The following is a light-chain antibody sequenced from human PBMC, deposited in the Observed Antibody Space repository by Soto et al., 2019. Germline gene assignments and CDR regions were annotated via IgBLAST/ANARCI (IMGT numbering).Light chain of an antibody. CDR1: ISNIGSNT. J-gene: IGLJ1*01. CDR2: SNN. CDR3: AAWDDSLNAYV. Sequence: QSALTQPPSSSETPGQRVTISCSGSISNIGSNTVNWYQQLPGTAPKLVVYSNNQRPSGVPDRFSGSKSGSSASLAISGLQSEDEADYYCAAWDDSLNAYVFGTGTKVTVL. V-gene: IGLV1-44*01.